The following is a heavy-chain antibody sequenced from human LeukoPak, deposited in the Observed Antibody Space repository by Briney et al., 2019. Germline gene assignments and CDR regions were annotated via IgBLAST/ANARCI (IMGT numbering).Heavy chain of an antibody. D-gene: IGHD4-17*01. CDR1: GDSFSSVTDY. J-gene: IGHJ4*02. Sequence: SETLSLTCSVSGDSFSSVTDYWAWIRQPPGKGLEWIGYIYYSGSTYYNPSLKSRVTISVDTSKNQFSLKLSSVTAADTAVYYCARVPLGSPLKNDYGDYYFDYWGQGTLVTVSS. CDR3: ARVPLGSPLKNDYGDYYFDY. V-gene: IGHV4-30-4*08. CDR2: IYYSGST.